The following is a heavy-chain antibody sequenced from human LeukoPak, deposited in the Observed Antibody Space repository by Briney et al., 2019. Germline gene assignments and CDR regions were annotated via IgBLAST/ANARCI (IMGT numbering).Heavy chain of an antibody. Sequence: SVKVSFKASGGTFSSYAISWVRQAPGQGLEWMGGIIPIFATANYAQKFQGRVTITADESTSTAYMELSSLRSEDTAVYYCARGPITTRSHFDYWGQGTLVTVSS. D-gene: IGHD3-22*01. CDR1: GGTFSSYA. CDR2: IIPIFATA. V-gene: IGHV1-69*13. CDR3: ARGPITTRSHFDY. J-gene: IGHJ4*02.